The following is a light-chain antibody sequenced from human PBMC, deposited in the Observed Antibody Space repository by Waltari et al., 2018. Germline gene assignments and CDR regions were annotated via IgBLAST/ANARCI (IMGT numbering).Light chain of an antibody. CDR2: ATS. J-gene: IGKJ4*01. CDR3: QQYFSVPLT. V-gene: IGKV1-NL1*01. CDR1: QDISNA. Sequence: IQMTQSPSSLSASVGDRVTITCRASQDISNAVAWYQQKVGRAPKLLIYATSKLERGFPARFSGRASGTTYRLTIDSLQSDDSAIYFCQQYFSVPLTFGGGSKIEI.